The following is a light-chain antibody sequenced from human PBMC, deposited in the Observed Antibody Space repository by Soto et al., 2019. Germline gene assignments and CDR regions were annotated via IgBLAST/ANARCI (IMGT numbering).Light chain of an antibody. V-gene: IGKV3-15*01. Sequence: IVMTQSPATLSVSLGDRATLSCRASQSVSNYLAWYQQKPGQAPRLLIYGASTRATGIPARFSGSGSETAFTLTISSLQSEDFAVYYCQQYNSWPPSYTFGQGTKLQIK. CDR3: QQYNSWPPSYT. CDR1: QSVSNY. CDR2: GAS. J-gene: IGKJ2*01.